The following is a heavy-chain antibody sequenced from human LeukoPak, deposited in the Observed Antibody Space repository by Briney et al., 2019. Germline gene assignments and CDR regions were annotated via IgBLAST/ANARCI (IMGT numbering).Heavy chain of an antibody. Sequence: GASVKVSCKASGYTFTSYYMHWVRQAPGQGLEWMGIINPSGGSTSYAQKFQGRVTMTRDMSTSTVYMELSSLRSEDTAVYYCARVDYYDSSGSPGDYWGQGTLVTVSS. V-gene: IGHV1-46*01. D-gene: IGHD3-22*01. CDR3: ARVDYYDSSGSPGDY. CDR2: INPSGGST. J-gene: IGHJ4*02. CDR1: GYTFTSYY.